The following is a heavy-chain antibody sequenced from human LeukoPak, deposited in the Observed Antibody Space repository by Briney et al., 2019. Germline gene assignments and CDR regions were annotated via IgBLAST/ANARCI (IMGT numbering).Heavy chain of an antibody. V-gene: IGHV3-48*03. CDR3: ASQLGDASDI. Sequence: GGSLRLSCAASGFTFSSYEMNWVRQAPGKGLEWVSYISSSGSTIYYADSVKGRFTISRDNGKNSLYLQMNSLRAEDTAVYYCASQLGDASDIWGQGTMVTVSS. CDR1: GFTFSSYE. CDR2: ISSSGSTI. D-gene: IGHD6-13*01. J-gene: IGHJ3*02.